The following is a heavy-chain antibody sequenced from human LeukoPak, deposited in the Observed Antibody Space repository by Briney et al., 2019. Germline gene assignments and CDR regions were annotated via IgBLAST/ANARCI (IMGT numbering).Heavy chain of an antibody. CDR3: ARSSVGIAARRNYYYYYMDV. J-gene: IGHJ6*03. D-gene: IGHD6-6*01. CDR2: IYPGGSDT. V-gene: IGHV5-51*01. CDR1: GYSFTSYW. Sequence: GESLKISCKGSGYSFTSYWIGWVRQMPGKGLEWMGIIYPGGSDTRYSPSFQGQVTISADKSISTAYLQWSSLKASDTAMYYCARSSVGIAARRNYYYYYMDVWGKGTTVTVSS.